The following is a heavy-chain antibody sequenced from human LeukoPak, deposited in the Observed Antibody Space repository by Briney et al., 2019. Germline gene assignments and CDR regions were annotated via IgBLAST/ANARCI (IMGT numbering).Heavy chain of an antibody. J-gene: IGHJ5*02. CDR2: ISVYSGST. CDR1: GYTFASYG. Sequence: ASVKVSCTASGYTFASYGVSWVRQAPGQGPEWMAWISVYSGSTKYAQKFQDRVTLTADTSTSTVYMELRSLRSDDTAVYYCARDGWSLGPWGQGTLVTVSS. V-gene: IGHV1-18*01. D-gene: IGHD2-8*01. CDR3: ARDGWSLGP.